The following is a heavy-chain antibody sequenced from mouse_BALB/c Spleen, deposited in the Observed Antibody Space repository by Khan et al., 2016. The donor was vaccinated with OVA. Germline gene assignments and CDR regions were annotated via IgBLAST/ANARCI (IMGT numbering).Heavy chain of an antibody. CDR1: GYTFTNYG. V-gene: IGHV9-3-1*01. Sequence: QIQLVQSGPELKKPGETVKISCKASGYTFTNYGMNWVKQTPGKGLKWMGWINTYTGEPTYADDFKGRFAFSLETSANTAYLQINNLKNEETATFFCSRSASYRFFDVRGAGTTVTVSS. D-gene: IGHD6-1*01. J-gene: IGHJ1*01. CDR3: SRSASYRFFDV. CDR2: INTYTGEP.